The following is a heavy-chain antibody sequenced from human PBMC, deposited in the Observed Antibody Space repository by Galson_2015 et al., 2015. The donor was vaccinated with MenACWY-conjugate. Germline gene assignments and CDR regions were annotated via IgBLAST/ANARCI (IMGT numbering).Heavy chain of an antibody. CDR3: ARTHFWSAMIVVVTPFDY. CDR2: ISAYNGNT. D-gene: IGHD3-22*01. CDR1: GYTFTSYG. J-gene: IGHJ4*02. Sequence: QSGAEVKKPGESLKISCKASGYTFTSYGISWVRQAPGQGLEWMGWISAYNGNTNYAQKLQGRVTMTTDTSTSTAYMELRSLRSDDTAVYYCARTHFWSAMIVVVTPFDYWGQGTLVTVSS. V-gene: IGHV1-18*01.